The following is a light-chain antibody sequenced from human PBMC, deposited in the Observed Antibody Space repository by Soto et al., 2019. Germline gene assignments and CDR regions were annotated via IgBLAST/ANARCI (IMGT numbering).Light chain of an antibody. J-gene: IGKJ5*01. CDR2: GAS. Sequence: EIVLTQSPGTLSLSPGERATLSCRASQSVSSRLVWYQQKPGQAPRLLISGASSRATGIPDRFSGSGSATDFTLTISRLEPEDFALYYCQQYGSSPITFGQGTRLEIK. V-gene: IGKV3-20*01. CDR3: QQYGSSPIT. CDR1: QSVSSR.